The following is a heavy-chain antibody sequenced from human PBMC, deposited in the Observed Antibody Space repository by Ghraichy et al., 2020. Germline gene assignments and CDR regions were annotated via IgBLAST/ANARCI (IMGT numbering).Heavy chain of an antibody. CDR3: AKGTTVAPRSAFDI. J-gene: IGHJ3*02. CDR1: GFTFSSYW. CDR2: IKQDGSQK. V-gene: IGHV3-7*01. Sequence: GESLRLSCAASGFTFSSYWITWVRQAPGKGLEWVANIKQDGSQKNYVDSVKGRFTISRDNAENSLYLQMNSLRAEDTAVYYCAKGTTVAPRSAFDIWGQGTMVTVSS. D-gene: IGHD4-23*01.